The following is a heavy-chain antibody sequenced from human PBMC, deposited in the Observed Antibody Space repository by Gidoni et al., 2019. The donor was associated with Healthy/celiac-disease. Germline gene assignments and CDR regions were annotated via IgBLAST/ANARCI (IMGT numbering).Heavy chain of an antibody. CDR1: GGSISSGGYY. CDR3: ARTAGDSGSYLDY. D-gene: IGHD1-26*01. CDR2: IYYSGST. V-gene: IGHV4-31*03. Sequence: VQLQESGPGLVKPSQTLSLTCTVSGGSISSGGYYWSGIRQHPGKGLEWIGYIYYSGSTYYNPSLKSRVTISVDTSKNQFSLKLSSVTAADTAVYYCARTAGDSGSYLDYWGQGTLVTVSS. J-gene: IGHJ4*02.